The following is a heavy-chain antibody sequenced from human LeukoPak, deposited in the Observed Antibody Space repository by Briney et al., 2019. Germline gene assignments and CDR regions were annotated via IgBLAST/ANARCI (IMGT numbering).Heavy chain of an antibody. Sequence: PGASVKVSCKASGYTFTGYYMHWVRQAPGQGLEWMGWISAYNGNTNYAQKLQGRVTMTTDTSTSTAYMELRSLRSDDTAVYYCARGPGVTVVTDYFDYWGQGTLVTVSS. CDR1: GYTFTGYY. CDR2: ISAYNGNT. CDR3: ARGPGVTVVTDYFDY. D-gene: IGHD3-10*01. V-gene: IGHV1-18*04. J-gene: IGHJ4*02.